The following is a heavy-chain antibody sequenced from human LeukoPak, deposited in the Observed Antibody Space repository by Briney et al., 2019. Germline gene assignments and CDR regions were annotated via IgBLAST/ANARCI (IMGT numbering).Heavy chain of an antibody. D-gene: IGHD3-16*01. Sequence: SETLSLTCTVSGGSISSYYWSWIRQPPGKGLEWIGEINHSGSTNYNPSLKSRVTISVDTSKNQFSLKLSSVTAADTAVYYCASRRGRGIDPWGQGTLVTVSS. J-gene: IGHJ5*02. CDR1: GGSISSYY. CDR3: ASRRGRGIDP. CDR2: INHSGST. V-gene: IGHV4-34*01.